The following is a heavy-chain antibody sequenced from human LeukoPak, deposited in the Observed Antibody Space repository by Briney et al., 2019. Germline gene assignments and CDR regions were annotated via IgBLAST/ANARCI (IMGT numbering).Heavy chain of an antibody. V-gene: IGHV3-23*01. CDR3: AKDQALVVVAATWDY. D-gene: IGHD2-15*01. Sequence: GGSLRLSCAASGFTFSSYAMRWVRQAPGKGLEWVSAISGSGGSTYYADSVKGRFTISRDNSKNTLYLQMNSLRAEDTAVYYCAKDQALVVVAATWDYWGQGTLVTVSS. J-gene: IGHJ4*02. CDR1: GFTFSSYA. CDR2: ISGSGGST.